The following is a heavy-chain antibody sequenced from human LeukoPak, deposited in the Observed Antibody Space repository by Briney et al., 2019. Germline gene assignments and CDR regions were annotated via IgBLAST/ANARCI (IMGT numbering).Heavy chain of an antibody. CDR1: GFTVSSNY. J-gene: IGHJ4*02. V-gene: IGHV3-53*01. CDR2: IYIGGDT. Sequence: GGSLRLSCAASGFTVSSNYMSWVRQAPGKGLEWVSVIYIGGDTYYADSVKGRFTISRDNSKNTLYLQMNTLRAEDTAVYYCARASGYSGYDPFDYWGQGTLVTVSS. CDR3: ARASGYSGYDPFDY. D-gene: IGHD5-12*01.